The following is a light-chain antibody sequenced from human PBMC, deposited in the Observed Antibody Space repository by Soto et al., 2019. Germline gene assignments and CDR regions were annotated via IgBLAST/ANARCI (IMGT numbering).Light chain of an antibody. V-gene: IGKV3-15*01. CDR2: GAS. CDR1: QSVSSN. J-gene: IGKJ5*01. Sequence: EIVMTQSPATLSVSPGERAPLSCRASQSVSSNLAWYQQKPGQAPRLLIYGASTRATGIPARFSGSGSGTEFTLTISSLQSEDFAVYYCQQYNTWPLITFGPGTRLEIK. CDR3: QQYNTWPLIT.